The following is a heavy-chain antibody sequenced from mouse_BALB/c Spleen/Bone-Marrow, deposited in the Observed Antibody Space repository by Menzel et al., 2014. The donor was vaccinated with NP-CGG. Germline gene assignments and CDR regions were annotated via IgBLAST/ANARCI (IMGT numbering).Heavy chain of an antibody. V-gene: IGHV2-9*02. CDR2: IWAGGST. CDR1: GFSLTSYG. J-gene: IGHJ2*01. Sequence: QVHVKQSGPGLVAPSQSLSITCTVSGFSLTSYGVYWVRQPPGKGLEWLGVIWAGGSTNYNSALMSRLSISKDNSKSQVFLEMNSLQTDDTAMYYCARGAYYRFFDYWGQGTTLTVSS. D-gene: IGHD2-14*01. CDR3: ARGAYYRFFDY.